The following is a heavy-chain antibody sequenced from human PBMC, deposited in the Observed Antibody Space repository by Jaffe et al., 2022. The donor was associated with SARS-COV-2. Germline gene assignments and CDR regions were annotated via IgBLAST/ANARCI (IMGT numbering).Heavy chain of an antibody. Sequence: EVQLLESGGGLVQPGGSLRLSCAASGFTFSSYAMSWVRQAPGKGLEWVSAISGSGGSTYYADSVKGRFTISRDNSKNTLYLQMNSLRAEDTAVYYCAKGSQFCGGDCYFVVDYYYGMDVWGQGTTVTVSS. D-gene: IGHD2-21*02. CDR3: AKGSQFCGGDCYFVVDYYYGMDV. V-gene: IGHV3-23*01. CDR2: ISGSGGST. J-gene: IGHJ6*02. CDR1: GFTFSSYA.